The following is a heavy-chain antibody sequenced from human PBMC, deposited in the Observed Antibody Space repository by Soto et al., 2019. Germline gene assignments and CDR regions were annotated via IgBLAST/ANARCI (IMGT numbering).Heavy chain of an antibody. J-gene: IGHJ4*02. CDR3: VCMSWGY. CDR2: VSESGDST. Sequence: EVQLLESGGGLVQPGGSLRLSCAASGFDFNNYDMSWGRQAPGKGLEWVSSVSESGDSTYYADSVKGRFTISRDNSKNTLYLEMNSLRAEDTALYYCVCMSWGYWGQGTLVFVSS. CDR1: GFDFNNYD. V-gene: IGHV3-23*01. D-gene: IGHD3-16*01.